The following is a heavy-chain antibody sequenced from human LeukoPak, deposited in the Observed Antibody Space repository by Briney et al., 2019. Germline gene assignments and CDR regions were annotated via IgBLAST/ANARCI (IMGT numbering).Heavy chain of an antibody. D-gene: IGHD6-19*01. Sequence: PGRSLRLSCTASGFTFGDYAMSWVRQAPGKGLEWVGFIRGKAYGGTTEYAASVKGRFTISRDDSKSIAYLQMNSLKTEDTAVYYCTRAPLRYSSGWYVGQYFQHWGQGTLVTVSS. J-gene: IGHJ1*01. CDR2: IRGKAYGGTT. V-gene: IGHV3-49*04. CDR1: GFTFGDYA. CDR3: TRAPLRYSSGWYVGQYFQH.